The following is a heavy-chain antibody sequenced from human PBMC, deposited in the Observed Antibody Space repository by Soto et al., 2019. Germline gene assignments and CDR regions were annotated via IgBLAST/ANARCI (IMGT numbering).Heavy chain of an antibody. J-gene: IGHJ4*02. CDR2: IYPGDTDT. D-gene: IGHD6-19*01. CDR1: GYSFTNYW. V-gene: IGHV5-51*01. CDR3: AIQHPLDSSAWYN. Sequence: GESLKISCKASGYSFTNYWIGWVRQMPGKGLEWMGTIYPGDTDTRYSPSFQGQVTFSVDKSINTAYLHWTSLKASDTAIYYCAIQHPLDSSAWYNWGQGTLVTVSS.